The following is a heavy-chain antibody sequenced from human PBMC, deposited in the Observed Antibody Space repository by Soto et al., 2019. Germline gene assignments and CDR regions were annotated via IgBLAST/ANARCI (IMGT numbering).Heavy chain of an antibody. CDR3: ARGDCVGGSCYPLAGSFYYYMDV. V-gene: IGHV3-74*01. D-gene: IGHD2-15*01. Sequence: EVKLVESGGGLVQPGGSLRLSCAASGFTFSNYWMYWVRQAPGQGLVWVSRINSDGSVSRYADSVKGRLTISRDNVKNTLYLQMNSLRVEDTAVYYCARGDCVGGSCYPLAGSFYYYMDVWGKGTTVTVFS. CDR2: INSDGSVS. J-gene: IGHJ6*03. CDR1: GFTFSNYW.